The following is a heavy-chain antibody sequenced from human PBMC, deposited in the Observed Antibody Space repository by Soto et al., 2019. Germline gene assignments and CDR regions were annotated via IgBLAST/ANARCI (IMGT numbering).Heavy chain of an antibody. J-gene: IGHJ6*02. CDR3: ARITVPAAIPPGMDV. Sequence: GESLKISCAASGFTFSSYWMHWVRQAPGKGLVWVSRINSDGNSISYADSVKGRFTISRDNAKNTLYLQMNSLRDEDTAVYYCARITVPAAIPPGMDVWGQGTTVTAP. CDR2: INSDGNSI. CDR1: GFTFSSYW. D-gene: IGHD2-2*01. V-gene: IGHV3-74*01.